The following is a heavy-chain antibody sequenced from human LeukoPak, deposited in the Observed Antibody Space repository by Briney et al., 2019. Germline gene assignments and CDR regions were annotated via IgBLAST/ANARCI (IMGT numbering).Heavy chain of an antibody. CDR2: ISSSSSAI. J-gene: IGHJ4*02. D-gene: IGHD3-22*01. CDR3: ARVRRYYDSSNYHFDY. Sequence: GGSLRLSCAASGFTFSTYSMSWVRQAPGKGLEWLSYISSSSSAIYYADSVKGRFTISRENAKNSLHLQMNSLRAEDTAVYYCARVRRYYDSSNYHFDYWGQGTLVTVSS. CDR1: GFTFSTYS. V-gene: IGHV3-48*01.